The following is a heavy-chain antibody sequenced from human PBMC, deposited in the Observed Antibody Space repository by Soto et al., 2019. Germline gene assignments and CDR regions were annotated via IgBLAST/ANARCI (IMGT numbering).Heavy chain of an antibody. D-gene: IGHD5-12*01. CDR2: ISHLEST. Sequence: QLQLQESGSGLVKTSETLSLTCTVSGASISYGGFSWSWIRQSPGKGLEWIGYISHLESTYFHPSYKSRLTMSIDRTRNQFSLELSSVTAADMAVYYSARGGGYASSDYWGQGVLVTVS. V-gene: IGHV4-30-2*06. CDR3: ARGGGYASSDY. CDR1: GASISYGGFS. J-gene: IGHJ4*02.